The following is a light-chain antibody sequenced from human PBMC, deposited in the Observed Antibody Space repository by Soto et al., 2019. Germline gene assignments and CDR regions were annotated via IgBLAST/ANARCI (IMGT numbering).Light chain of an antibody. J-gene: IGKJ1*01. CDR3: IKNNKPAPGA. CDR1: EDIGHF. CDR2: ATS. Sequence: DILMAQSPSSLSASVGDTVTLTCRASEDIGHFLAWYQQRPGTVPKLLIYATSRLQPGVPSRFSGSGSGTNLTITINTLQPEDVATYFCIKNNKPAPGALGQGTKVEI. V-gene: IGKV1-27*01.